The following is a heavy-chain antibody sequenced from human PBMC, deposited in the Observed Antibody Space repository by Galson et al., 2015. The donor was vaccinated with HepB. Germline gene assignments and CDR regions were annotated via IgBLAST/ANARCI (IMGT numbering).Heavy chain of an antibody. CDR1: GYTFTSYG. D-gene: IGHD3-10*01. V-gene: IGHV1-18*04. CDR3: ASTRGYGSGSYYLHDY. J-gene: IGHJ4*02. CDR2: ISAYNGNT. Sequence: SVKVSCKASGYTFTSYGISWVRQAPGQGLEWMGWISAYNGNTNYAQKLQGRVTMTTDTSTSTAYMELRSLRSEDTAVYYCASTRGYGSGSYYLHDYWGQGTLVTVSS.